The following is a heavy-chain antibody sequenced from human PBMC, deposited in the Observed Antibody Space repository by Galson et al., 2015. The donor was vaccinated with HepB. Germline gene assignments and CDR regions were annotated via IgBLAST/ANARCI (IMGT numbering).Heavy chain of an antibody. CDR1: GFTVTGNC. J-gene: IGHJ6*02. Sequence: SLRLSCAASGFTVTGNCMSWVRQAPGKGLEWVSVIYSGGYTYYADSVKGRFSISRDNSKNTLYLQMNSLRAEDTALYYCAREAYSGSDGAFYYYGMDVWGQGTTVTVSS. D-gene: IGHD5-12*01. V-gene: IGHV3-66*01. CDR2: IYSGGYT. CDR3: AREAYSGSDGAFYYYGMDV.